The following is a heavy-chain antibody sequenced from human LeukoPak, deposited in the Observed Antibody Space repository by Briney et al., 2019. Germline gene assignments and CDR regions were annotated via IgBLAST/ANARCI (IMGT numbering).Heavy chain of an antibody. Sequence: GGSLRLSCAASGFTFDDYAMHWVRQAPGKGLEWVSLISWDGGSTYYADSVKGRFTISRDNSKNSLYLQMNSLRAEDTALYYCAKAVAPLGSGSYSLTFEYYMDVWGKGTTVTVSS. CDR2: ISWDGGST. D-gene: IGHD3-10*01. V-gene: IGHV3-43D*03. CDR3: AKAVAPLGSGSYSLTFEYYMDV. CDR1: GFTFDDYA. J-gene: IGHJ6*03.